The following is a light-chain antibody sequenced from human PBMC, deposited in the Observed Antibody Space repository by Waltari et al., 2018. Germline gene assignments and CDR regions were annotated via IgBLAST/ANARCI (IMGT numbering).Light chain of an antibody. CDR1: QSVSSN. V-gene: IGKV3-15*01. Sequence: EIVMTQSPATLSVSPGERATLSCRASQSVSSNLAWYQQQPGQAPRLLIYGASTRATGIPARFSGSGSGTEFTLTISSLQSEDFAVYYCQQYNYWRTFGQGTKVEIK. CDR2: GAS. CDR3: QQYNYWRT. J-gene: IGKJ1*01.